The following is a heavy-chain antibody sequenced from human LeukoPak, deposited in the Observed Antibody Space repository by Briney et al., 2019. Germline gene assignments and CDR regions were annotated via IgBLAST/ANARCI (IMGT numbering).Heavy chain of an antibody. D-gene: IGHD3-22*01. CDR1: GGTFSSYA. Sequence: ASVKLSCKASGGTFSSYAISWVRQAPGQGLEWMRGIIPIFGTANYAQKFQGRVTITTDESTSTAYMELSSLRAEDTAVYYCARAGDSTPVDRSYYYYMHVWGKGTTVTVSS. J-gene: IGHJ6*03. CDR2: IIPIFGTA. CDR3: ARAGDSTPVDRSYYYYMHV. V-gene: IGHV1-69*05.